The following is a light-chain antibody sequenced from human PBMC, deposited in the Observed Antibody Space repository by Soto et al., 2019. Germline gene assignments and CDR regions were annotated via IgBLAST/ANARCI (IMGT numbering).Light chain of an antibody. Sequence: QSVLTQPPSVSGAPGQRVTISCTGSSSNIGAGYDVHWYQQLPGTAPKLLIYGNSNRPSGVPDRFSGSKSGTSASLAIPGLQDEDEADYYCQSYDSSPVFGTGTKLTVL. J-gene: IGLJ1*01. CDR2: GNS. CDR1: SSNIGAGYD. CDR3: QSYDSSPV. V-gene: IGLV1-40*01.